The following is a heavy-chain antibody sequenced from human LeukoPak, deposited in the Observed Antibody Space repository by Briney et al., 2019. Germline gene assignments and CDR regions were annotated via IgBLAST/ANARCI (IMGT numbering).Heavy chain of an antibody. J-gene: IGHJ6*03. CDR1: GGTISSYA. D-gene: IGHD1/OR15-1a*01. Sequence: SVKVSCKASGGTISSYAISWVRQAPGQGYEWMGGTIPIFDTAHYAQKFQGRVTITADESTSIAYMELRSLRSEDTAVYYCVRDERNIILEGHDMDVWGKGTTVIISS. CDR3: VRDERNIILEGHDMDV. V-gene: IGHV1-69*13. CDR2: TIPIFDTA.